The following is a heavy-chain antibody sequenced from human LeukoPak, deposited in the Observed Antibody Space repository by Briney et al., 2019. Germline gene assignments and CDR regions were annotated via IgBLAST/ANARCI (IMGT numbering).Heavy chain of an antibody. Sequence: PSETLSLTCSVSGGSISSGGYYWSWIRQHPGKGLEWIGYIYYSGSTYYNPSLKSRVTMSVDTSKNQFSLNVSSVTAADTAVYYCARGAPDYRTDYWGQGTLVTVSS. D-gene: IGHD4-11*01. CDR3: ARGAPDYRTDY. J-gene: IGHJ4*02. V-gene: IGHV4-31*03. CDR1: GGSISSGGYY. CDR2: IYYSGST.